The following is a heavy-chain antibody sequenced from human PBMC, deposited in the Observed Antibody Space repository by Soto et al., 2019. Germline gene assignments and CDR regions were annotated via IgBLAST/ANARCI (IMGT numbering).Heavy chain of an antibody. D-gene: IGHD2-2*01. Sequence: GGSLRLSCAASGFTFSSYALHWVRQAPGRGLEWVALISFDGNNKYYADSVKGRFTISRDNSKNTLYVQMNSLRAEDTAVYYCGRCSSTSCHLGADYWGQGTLVTVSS. CDR1: GFTFSSYA. V-gene: IGHV3-30-3*01. J-gene: IGHJ4*02. CDR2: ISFDGNNK. CDR3: GRCSSTSCHLGADY.